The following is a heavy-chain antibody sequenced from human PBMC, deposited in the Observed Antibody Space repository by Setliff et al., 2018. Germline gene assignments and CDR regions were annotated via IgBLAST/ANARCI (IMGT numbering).Heavy chain of an antibody. CDR3: ARVGGYSSGFGPDYYYYGMDV. CDR2: INTNTGSP. V-gene: IGHV7-4-1*02. CDR1: GYTFTSHA. J-gene: IGHJ6*02. D-gene: IGHD6-19*01. Sequence: ASVKVSCKASGYTFTSHAMNWVRQAPGQGLELRGWINTNTGSPTYAQGFTGRFVFSLDTSVSTAYLQISSLKADDTAVYYCARVGGYSSGFGPDYYYYGMDVWGQGTTVTVSS.